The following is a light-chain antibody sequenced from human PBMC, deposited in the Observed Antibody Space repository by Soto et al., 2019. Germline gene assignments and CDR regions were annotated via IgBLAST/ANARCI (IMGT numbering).Light chain of an antibody. J-gene: IGKJ3*01. V-gene: IGKV3-20*01. CDR1: QSVSSSY. CDR2: GAS. Sequence: EIVLTQSPGTLSLSPGERATLSCRASQSVSSSYLAWYRQKPGQTPRLLIYGASSRATGIPDRFSGSGSGTDFTLTISRLEPEDFAVYYCLQYGNSPFTFGPGTKVDVK. CDR3: LQYGNSPFT.